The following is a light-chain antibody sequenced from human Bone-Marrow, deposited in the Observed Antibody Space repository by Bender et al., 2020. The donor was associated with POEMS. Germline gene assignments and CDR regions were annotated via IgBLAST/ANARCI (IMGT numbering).Light chain of an antibody. CDR1: SSDVGSYNY. CDR3: SSYGGSNNLV. Sequence: QSALTQPPSASGSPGQSVTISCAGTSSDVGSYNYVSWYQQHPGKAPKLMIYEVNRRPSGLPDRFSGSKSDNTASLTVSGLQSDDEADYYCSSYGGSNNLVFGGGTKLTVL. CDR2: EVN. J-gene: IGLJ2*01. V-gene: IGLV2-8*01.